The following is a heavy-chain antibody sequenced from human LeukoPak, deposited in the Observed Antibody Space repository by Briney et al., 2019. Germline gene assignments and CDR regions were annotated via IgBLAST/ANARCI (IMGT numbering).Heavy chain of an antibody. D-gene: IGHD2-2*02. CDR1: GYTFTSYD. CDR2: MNPNSGST. V-gene: IGHV1-8*01. Sequence: ASVKVSCMASGYTFTSYDINWVRQATGQGLEWMGWMNPNSGSTGYAQKFQGRVTMTRNTSISTAYMELSSLRSEDTAVYYCARGGGCSSTSCYTRVGYYYYYGMDVWGQGTTVTVSS. CDR3: ARGGGCSSTSCYTRVGYYYYYGMDV. J-gene: IGHJ6*02.